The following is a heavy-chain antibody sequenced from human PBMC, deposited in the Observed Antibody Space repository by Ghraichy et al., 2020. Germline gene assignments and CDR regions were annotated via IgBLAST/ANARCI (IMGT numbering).Heavy chain of an antibody. D-gene: IGHD5/OR15-5a*01. Sequence: ASVKVSCKASGYTFTGYYMHWVRQAPGQGLEWMGWINPNSGGTNYAQKFQGRVTMTRDTSISTAYMELSRLRSDDTAVYYCARVSRYGGYSVWWYFDLWGRGTLVTVSS. V-gene: IGHV1-2*02. CDR1: GYTFTGYY. CDR3: ARVSRYGGYSVWWYFDL. CDR2: INPNSGGT. J-gene: IGHJ2*01.